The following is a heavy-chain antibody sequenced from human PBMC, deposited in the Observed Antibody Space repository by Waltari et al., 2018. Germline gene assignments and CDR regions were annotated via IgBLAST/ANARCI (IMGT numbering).Heavy chain of an antibody. CDR3: ARESRGLRELLRGNWFDP. CDR2: INTNTGNP. CDR1: GYTFTSYA. D-gene: IGHD3-10*01. Sequence: QVQLVQSGSELKEPGASVKVSCKPSGYTFTSYAMNWVRQAPGQGLEWMGWINTNTGNPTYAQGFTGRFVFSLDTSVSTAYLQISSLKAEDTAVYYCARESRGLRELLRGNWFDPWGQGTLVTVSS. J-gene: IGHJ5*02. V-gene: IGHV7-4-1*02.